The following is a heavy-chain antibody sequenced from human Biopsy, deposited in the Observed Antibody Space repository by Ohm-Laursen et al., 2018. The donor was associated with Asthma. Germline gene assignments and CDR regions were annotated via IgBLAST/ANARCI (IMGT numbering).Heavy chain of an antibody. CDR1: GFTFSDYY. D-gene: IGHD6-19*01. V-gene: IGHV3-11*01. CDR3: ARDLYSSGLYDDFES. J-gene: IGHJ4*02. Sequence: GSLRLSCTASGFTFSDYYMSWIRQAPGKGLEWISYINGKSNSIEYADSVKGRFTISRDNAKNSLYLQMNSLRAEDTAVYYCARDLYSSGLYDDFESWGQGTLVTVSS. CDR2: INGKSNSI.